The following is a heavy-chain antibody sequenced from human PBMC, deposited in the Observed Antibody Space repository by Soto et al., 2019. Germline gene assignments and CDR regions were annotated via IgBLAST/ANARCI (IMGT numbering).Heavy chain of an antibody. CDR3: AGYSSLRGYCISTSCYGYYYGMDV. CDR2: IIPIFGTA. Sequence: QVQLVQSGAEVKKPGSSVKVSCKASGGTFSSYAISWVRQAPGQGLEWMGGIIPIFGTADYAQKFQGRVTITAGEATSTAFMELCSLRSEDTSVYYCAGYSSLRGYCISTSCYGYYYGMDVWGHGTTVTVSS. V-gene: IGHV1-69*12. CDR1: GGTFSSYA. D-gene: IGHD2-2*01. J-gene: IGHJ6*02.